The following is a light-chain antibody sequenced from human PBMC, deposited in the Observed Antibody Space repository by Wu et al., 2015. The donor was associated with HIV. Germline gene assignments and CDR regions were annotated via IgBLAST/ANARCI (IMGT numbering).Light chain of an antibody. CDR1: QSVSSN. Sequence: EIVMTQSPATLSVSPGERVTLSCRASQSVSSNLAWYQQKPGQAPRLLIYGASTRATGIPARFSGSGSGTDFTLTISRLEPEDFAVYYCQQCDTSLAWTFGQGTKVEIK. CDR3: QQCDTSLAWT. CDR2: GAS. J-gene: IGKJ1*01. V-gene: IGKV3-15*01.